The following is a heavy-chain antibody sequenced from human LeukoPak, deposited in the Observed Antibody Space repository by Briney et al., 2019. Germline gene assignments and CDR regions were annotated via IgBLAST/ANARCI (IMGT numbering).Heavy chain of an antibody. CDR1: GGSISSGGYS. J-gene: IGHJ4*02. V-gene: IGHV4-30-2*03. Sequence: ASQTLSLTCAVSGGSISSGGYSWSWTRQPPGKGLEWIGYIYYSGSTYYNPSLKSRVTMSVDTSKNQFFLKLNSVTAADTAVYYCARGRPYSGGYHLDYWGQGTLVTVSA. D-gene: IGHD1-26*01. CDR2: IYYSGST. CDR3: ARGRPYSGGYHLDY.